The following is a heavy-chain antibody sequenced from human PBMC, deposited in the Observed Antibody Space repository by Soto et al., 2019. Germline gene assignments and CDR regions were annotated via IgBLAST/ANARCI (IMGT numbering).Heavy chain of an antibody. CDR1: GYTFTSYA. CDR3: ATPTTSSGWYLYYYYGMDV. CDR2: INAGNGNT. D-gene: IGHD6-19*01. V-gene: IGHV1-3*01. Sequence: QVQLVQSGAEVKKPGASVKVSCKASGYTFTSYAMHWVRQAPGQRLEWMGWINAGNGNTKYSQKFQGRVTITRDTSASTAYMELSSLRSEDTAVYYCATPTTSSGWYLYYYYGMDVWGQGTTVTVSS. J-gene: IGHJ6*02.